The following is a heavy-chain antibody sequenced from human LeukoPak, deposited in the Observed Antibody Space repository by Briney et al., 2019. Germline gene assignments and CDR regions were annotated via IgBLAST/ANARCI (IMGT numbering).Heavy chain of an antibody. CDR1: GFTFRSYA. CDR3: ARELGRYNWFDP. V-gene: IGHV3-30-3*01. J-gene: IGHJ5*02. D-gene: IGHD7-27*01. CDR2: ISWDGTIK. Sequence: GKSLRLSCAASGFTFRSYAIHWVRQAPGKGLEWVAFISWDGTIKYYADSVKGRFSISRDNSKNTLSLQMNSLRGEDTAVYYCARELGRYNWFDPWGQGTLVTVSS.